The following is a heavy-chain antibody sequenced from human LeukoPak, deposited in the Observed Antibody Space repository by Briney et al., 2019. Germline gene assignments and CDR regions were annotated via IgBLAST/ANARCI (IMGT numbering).Heavy chain of an antibody. V-gene: IGHV3-23*01. CDR3: AKDGMEQWLVLCPPNYFDY. CDR2: ISGSGGST. J-gene: IGHJ4*02. CDR1: GFTFSSYA. D-gene: IGHD6-19*01. Sequence: GGSLRLSCAASGFTFSSYAMSWVRQAPGKGLEWVSAISGSGGSTYYADSVKGRFTISRDNSKNTLYLQMNSLRAEDTAVYYCAKDGMEQWLVLCPPNYFDYWGQGTLVTVSS.